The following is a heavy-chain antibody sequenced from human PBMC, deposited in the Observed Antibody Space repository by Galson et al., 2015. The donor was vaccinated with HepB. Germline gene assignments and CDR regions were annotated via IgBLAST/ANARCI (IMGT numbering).Heavy chain of an antibody. J-gene: IGHJ6*02. CDR1: GFTFSNYG. CDR3: ARAFYYGSGSYYRSGMDV. Sequence: SLRLSCAASGFTFSNYGMHWVRQAPGKGLEWVAVIWFDRSDKYYAAAVKGRFTISRDNSKNTLYLQMNSLRAEDTAVYYCARAFYYGSGSYYRSGMDVWGQGTTVTVSS. V-gene: IGHV3-33*08. CDR2: IWFDRSDK. D-gene: IGHD3-10*01.